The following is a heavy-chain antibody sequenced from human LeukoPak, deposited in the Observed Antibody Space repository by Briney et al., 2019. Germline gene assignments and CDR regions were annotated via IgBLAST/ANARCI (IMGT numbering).Heavy chain of an antibody. CDR2: TRYDGSNK. CDR3: AKDPQKWESYFDY. D-gene: IGHD1-26*01. CDR1: GFTVSSNG. V-gene: IGHV3-30*02. J-gene: IGHJ4*02. Sequence: GGSLRLSCAASGFTVSSNGMSWVRQAPGKGLEWVAFTRYDGSNKYYADSVKGRFTISRDNSKNMLYLQMNSLRAEDTAVYYCAKDPQKWESYFDYWGQGTLVTVSS.